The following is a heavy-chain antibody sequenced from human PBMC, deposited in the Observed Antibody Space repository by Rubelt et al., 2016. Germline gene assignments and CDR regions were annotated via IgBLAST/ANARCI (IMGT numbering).Heavy chain of an antibody. V-gene: IGHV3-15*07. Sequence: EVQLVETGGGLIKPGGSLRLSCAASGFTFSKAWMNWVRQAPGKGLEWVGRIKSQTDGGTTDYAAPVKDRFTISRDDSKNTVYLQMNRLKTDDTAVYYGTTNGDFDYWGQGTLVTVSS. D-gene: IGHD2-8*01. CDR3: TTNGDFDY. J-gene: IGHJ4*02. CDR1: GFTFSKAW. CDR2: IKSQTDGGTT.